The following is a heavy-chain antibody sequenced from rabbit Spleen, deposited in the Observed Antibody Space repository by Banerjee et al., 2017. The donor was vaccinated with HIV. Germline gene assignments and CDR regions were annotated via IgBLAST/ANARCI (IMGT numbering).Heavy chain of an antibody. D-gene: IGHD1-1*01. J-gene: IGHJ4*01. CDR1: GFSLSNYY. CDR3: VRGASGSGYYSL. CDR2: IDLLFGTT. Sequence: QLKESGGGLVQPGGSLKLTCTVSGFSLSNYYMSWVRQAPGKGLEWIGYIDLLFGTTYYANWVNGRFTISSHNAQNTLYLQLHSLTAADTATYFCVRGASGSGYYSLWGQGTLVTVS. V-gene: IGHV1S7*01.